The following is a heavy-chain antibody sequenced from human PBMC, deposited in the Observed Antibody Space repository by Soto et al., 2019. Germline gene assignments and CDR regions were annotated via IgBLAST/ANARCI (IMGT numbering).Heavy chain of an antibody. D-gene: IGHD3-22*01. J-gene: IGHJ4*02. V-gene: IGHV1-69*01. CDR3: AADYYDSSGYYYPGGDY. CDR2: IIPIFGTA. Sequence: QGQLVQSGAEVKKPGSSVKVSCKASGGTFSSYAISWVRQAPGQGLEWMGGIIPIFGTANYAQKFQGRVTITADESTSTAYMELSSLRSEDTAVYYCAADYYDSSGYYYPGGDYWGQGTLVTVSS. CDR1: GGTFSSYA.